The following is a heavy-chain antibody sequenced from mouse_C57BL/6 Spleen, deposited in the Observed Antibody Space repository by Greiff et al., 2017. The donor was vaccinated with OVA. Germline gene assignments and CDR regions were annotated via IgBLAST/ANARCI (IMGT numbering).Heavy chain of an antibody. CDR3: ARGGVLAMDY. CDR1: GYSFTSYY. J-gene: IGHJ4*01. V-gene: IGHV1-66*01. CDR2: IYPGSGNT. Sequence: VKLQESGPELVKPGASVKISCKASGYSFTSYYIHWVKQRPGQGLEWIGWIYPGSGNTKYNEKFKGKATLTADTSSSTAYMQLSSLTSEDSAVYYCARGGVLAMDYWGQGTSVTVSS.